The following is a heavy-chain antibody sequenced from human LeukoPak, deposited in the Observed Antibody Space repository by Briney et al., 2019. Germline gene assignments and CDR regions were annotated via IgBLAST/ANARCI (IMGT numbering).Heavy chain of an antibody. J-gene: IGHJ5*02. CDR1: GYSISSGYY. V-gene: IGHV4-38-2*02. D-gene: IGHD6-19*01. CDR2: IYHSGST. Sequence: PSETLSLTCAVSGYSISSGYYWGWIRQPPGKGLEWIGNIYHSGSTYYNPSLKSRVTISVDTSKNQFSLKLSSVTAADTAVYYCEREHHSREATSWFDPWGQGTLVTVSS. CDR3: EREHHSREATSWFDP.